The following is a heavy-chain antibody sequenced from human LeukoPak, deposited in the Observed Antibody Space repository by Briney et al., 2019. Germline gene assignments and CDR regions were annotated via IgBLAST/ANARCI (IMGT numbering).Heavy chain of an antibody. CDR3: ARLGDRIVGATTLDY. CDR1: GYTFTGYY. D-gene: IGHD1-26*01. J-gene: IGHJ4*02. CDR2: INPNSGGT. V-gene: IGHV1-2*02. Sequence: ASVKVSCKASGYTFTGYYMHWVRQAPGQGLEWMGWINPNSGGTNYAQKFQGRVTMTRDTSISTAYMELSRLRSDDTAVYYCARLGDRIVGATTLDYWGQGTLVTVSS.